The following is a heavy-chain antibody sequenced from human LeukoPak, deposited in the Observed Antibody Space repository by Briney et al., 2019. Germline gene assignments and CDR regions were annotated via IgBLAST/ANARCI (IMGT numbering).Heavy chain of an antibody. CDR3: AKDAPPIHYYDSSGYYSGLELFDY. Sequence: GGSLRLSCAASGFTFSSYAMSWVRQAPGKGLEWVSAISGSGGSTYYADSVKGRFTISRDNSKNTLYLQMNSLRAEDTAVYYCAKDAPPIHYYDSSGYYSGLELFDYWGQGTLATVSS. CDR1: GFTFSSYA. J-gene: IGHJ4*02. D-gene: IGHD3-22*01. V-gene: IGHV3-23*01. CDR2: ISGSGGST.